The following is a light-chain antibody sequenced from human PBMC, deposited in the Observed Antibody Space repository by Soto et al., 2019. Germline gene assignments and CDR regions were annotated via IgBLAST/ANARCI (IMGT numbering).Light chain of an antibody. CDR2: WAS. CDR3: QQYYSTPLT. V-gene: IGKV4-1*01. CDR1: QSVLYSSNNNNY. J-gene: IGKJ4*01. Sequence: DIVMTQSPDSLTVSLGERAIINCKSSQSVLYSSNNNNYLAWYQHKPGQPPKLLVYWASTRESGVPDRFGGSGSGTDFTLTISSLQAEDVAVYYCQQYYSTPLTFGGGTKVEIK.